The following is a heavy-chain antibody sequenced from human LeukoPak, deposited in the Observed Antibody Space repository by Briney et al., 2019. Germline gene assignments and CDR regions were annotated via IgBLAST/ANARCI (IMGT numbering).Heavy chain of an antibody. Sequence: SETLSLTCAVPGGSISSANWRSWVRQPPGKGLEWIGEIHHSGSTNYNPSLKSRVTISVDNSKNQFSLKVRSVTAADTAVYYCWSSGYVAGTAYWGQGTLVTVSP. D-gene: IGHD5-12*01. CDR2: IHHSGST. J-gene: IGHJ4*02. V-gene: IGHV4-4*02. CDR1: GGSISSANW. CDR3: WSSGYVAGTAY.